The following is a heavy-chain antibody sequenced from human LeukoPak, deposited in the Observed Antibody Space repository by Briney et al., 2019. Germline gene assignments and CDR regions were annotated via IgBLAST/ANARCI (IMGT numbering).Heavy chain of an antibody. CDR2: ISSSSNYI. V-gene: IGHV3-21*01. Sequence: GSLRLSCAASGFTFSSYSMNWVRQAPGKGLEWLSSISSSSNYIYYADSVKGRFTIYRDNAKNSLNMQMNSLRAEDTAVYYCAQNFYDSSGLYFDYWGQGTPVTVSS. CDR3: AQNFYDSSGLYFDY. J-gene: IGHJ4*02. CDR1: GFTFSSYS. D-gene: IGHD3-22*01.